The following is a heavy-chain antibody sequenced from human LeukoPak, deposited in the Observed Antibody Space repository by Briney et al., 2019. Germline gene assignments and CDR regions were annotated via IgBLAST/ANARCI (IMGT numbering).Heavy chain of an antibody. CDR2: IIPILGIA. J-gene: IGHJ5*02. Sequence: SVKVSCKASGGTFSSYAISWVRQAPGQGLEWMGRIIPILGIANYAQKFQGRVTITADKSTSTAYMELSSLRSEDTAVYYCARGHAAGTSSWFDPWGQGTLVTVTS. D-gene: IGHD6-13*01. CDR1: GGTFSSYA. CDR3: ARGHAAGTSSWFDP. V-gene: IGHV1-69*04.